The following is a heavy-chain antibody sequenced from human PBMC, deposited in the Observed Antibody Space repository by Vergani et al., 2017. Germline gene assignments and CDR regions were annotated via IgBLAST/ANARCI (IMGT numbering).Heavy chain of an antibody. V-gene: IGHV4-38-2*01. Sequence: QVQLQESVPGLVKPSETLSLTCAVSGYYISSGYYWGWIRQPPGKGLEWIGSIYHSGSTYYNPSRKSRVTISGDTSKNQFSRKLSSVTAADTAVYYCARLRWDWYFDLWGRGTLVTVSS. CDR2: IYHSGST. CDR1: GYYISSGYY. D-gene: IGHD4-23*01. CDR3: ARLRWDWYFDL. J-gene: IGHJ2*01.